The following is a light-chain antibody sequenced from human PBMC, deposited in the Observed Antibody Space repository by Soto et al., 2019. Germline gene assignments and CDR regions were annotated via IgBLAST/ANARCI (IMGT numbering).Light chain of an antibody. Sequence: DIQMTQSPSTLSGSVGDRVTITCRASQTISSWLAWYQQKPGKAAKLLIYAASSLQSGVPSRFSGSGSGTDLTITISSLQPEDFATYYCQQSYSNPITFGQGTRLEIK. CDR3: QQSYSNPIT. J-gene: IGKJ5*01. V-gene: IGKV1-39*01. CDR1: QTISSW. CDR2: AAS.